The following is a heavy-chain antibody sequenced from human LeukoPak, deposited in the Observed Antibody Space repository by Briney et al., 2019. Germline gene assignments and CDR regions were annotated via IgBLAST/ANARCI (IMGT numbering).Heavy chain of an antibody. D-gene: IGHD6-19*01. CDR3: TTDWLNGSRIGY. J-gene: IGHJ4*02. CDR2: IKSKTDDETT. V-gene: IGHV3-15*01. CDR1: GFTFPDAW. Sequence: GGSLRLSCAVYGFTFPDAWMSWVRQAPGKPLEWVGRIKSKTDDETTDYAAPVKGRFTISRDDSKNTLYLQMNSLKTEDTAVYYCTTDWLNGSRIGYWGQGTLVTVSS.